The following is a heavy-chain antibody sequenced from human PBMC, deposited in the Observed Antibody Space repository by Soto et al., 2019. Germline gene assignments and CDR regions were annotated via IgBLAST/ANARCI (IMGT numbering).Heavy chain of an antibody. Sequence: ESGGGLVQPGGSLRLSCEASGFAFSTYAMSWVRQAPGKGLEWVSAISGSGAGTYHTDSVKGRFTISRDNSKNTLYLQMNSLRAEDTAVYYCAKDMWFGEFGDYWGQGTLVTVSS. CDR1: GFAFSTYA. D-gene: IGHD3-10*01. J-gene: IGHJ4*02. V-gene: IGHV3-23*01. CDR2: ISGSGAGT. CDR3: AKDMWFGEFGDY.